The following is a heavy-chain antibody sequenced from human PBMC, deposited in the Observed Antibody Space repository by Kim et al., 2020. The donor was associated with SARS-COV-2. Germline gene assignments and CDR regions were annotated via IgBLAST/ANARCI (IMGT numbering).Heavy chain of an antibody. CDR1: GFTFSSYS. Sequence: GGSLRLSCAASGFTFSSYSMNWVRQAPGKGLEWVSSISSSSSYIYYADSVKGRFTISRDNAKNSLYLQMNSLRAEDTAVYYCARNPRGRLYSIASSSSWYVDYWGQGTLVTVSS. V-gene: IGHV3-21*01. CDR3: ARNPRGRLYSIASSSSWYVDY. J-gene: IGHJ4*02. CDR2: ISSSSSYI. D-gene: IGHD6-13*01.